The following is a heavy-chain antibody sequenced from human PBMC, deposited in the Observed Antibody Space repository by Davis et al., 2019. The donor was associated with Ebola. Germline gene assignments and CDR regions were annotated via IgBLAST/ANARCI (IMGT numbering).Heavy chain of an antibody. CDR1: GGSISSYY. V-gene: IGHV4-59*01. CDR2: IYYSGST. Sequence: MPSETLSLTCTVSGGSISSYYWSWIRQPPGKGLEWIGYIYYSGSTNYNPSLKSRVTISVDTSKNQFSLKLSSVTAADTAVYYCARAFCSGGSCYEFDYWGQGTLVTVSS. J-gene: IGHJ4*02. D-gene: IGHD2-15*01. CDR3: ARAFCSGGSCYEFDY.